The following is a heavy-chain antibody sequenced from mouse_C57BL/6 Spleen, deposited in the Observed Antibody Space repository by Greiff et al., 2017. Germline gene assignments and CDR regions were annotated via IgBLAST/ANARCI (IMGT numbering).Heavy chain of an antibody. CDR2: IYPGDGDT. V-gene: IGHV1-82*01. D-gene: IGHD2-4*01. J-gene: IGHJ4*01. CDR3: ARYDYDYAMDY. CDR1: GYAFSSSW. Sequence: QVQLKESGPELVKPGASVKISCKASGYAFSSSWMNWVKQRPGKGLEWIGRIYPGDGDTNYNGKFKGKATLTAYKSSSTAYMQLSSLTSEDSAVYFCARYDYDYAMDYWGQGTSVTVSS.